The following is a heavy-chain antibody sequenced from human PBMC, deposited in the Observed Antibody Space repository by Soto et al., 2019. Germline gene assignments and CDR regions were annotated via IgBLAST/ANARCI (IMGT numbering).Heavy chain of an antibody. J-gene: IGHJ4*02. Sequence: VQLLESGGGLVQPGGSLRLSCEASGFTFNNYAMTWVRQAPGKGLEWVSAISGGGDTTSYADSVKGRFTVSRDCSKHTLYLQMSSLRAEDTALYYCANVRGGSGSLTPRVDFWGQGTLVNVSS. CDR1: GFTFNNYA. CDR3: ANVRGGSGSLTPRVDF. V-gene: IGHV3-23*01. CDR2: ISGGGDTT. D-gene: IGHD3-10*01.